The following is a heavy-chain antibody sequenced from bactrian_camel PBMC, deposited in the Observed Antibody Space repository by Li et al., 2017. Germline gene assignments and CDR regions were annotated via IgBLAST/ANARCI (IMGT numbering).Heavy chain of an antibody. CDR1: GYTNKRNC. J-gene: IGHJ6*01. D-gene: IGHD3*01. V-gene: IGHV3S55*01. CDR2: LYGGSS. CDR3: AAAQPGTYCDISREADFRY. Sequence: HVQLVESGGGSVMAGGSLRLSCVVSGYTNKRNCLGWLRQAPGKERELLAGLYGGSSWYAASVKGRFTISQSDAENTTYLQMNSLTPDDTATYYCAAAQPGTYCDISREADFRYRGQGTQVTVS.